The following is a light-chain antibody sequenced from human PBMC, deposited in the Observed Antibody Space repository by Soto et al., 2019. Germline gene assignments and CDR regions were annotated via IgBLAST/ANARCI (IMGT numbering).Light chain of an antibody. CDR3: QHNGRS. Sequence: DIVLTQSPGTLXLXPXXXXXXSCRASQSVSSSYLAWYQQKPGQAPRLLIYAASTRATGISDRFSGSGSGTDFTLVISRLDPDDFAVYYCQHNGRSFGQGTRLEI. V-gene: IGKV3-20*01. J-gene: IGKJ5*01. CDR1: QSVSSSY. CDR2: AAS.